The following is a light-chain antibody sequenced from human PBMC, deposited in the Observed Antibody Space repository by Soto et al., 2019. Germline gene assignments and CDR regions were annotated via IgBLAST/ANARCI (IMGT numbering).Light chain of an antibody. Sequence: DIQITQSPSTLSASVGDRVTITCRASQTISTWLAWYQQKPGKATKLVIYDASSLKSEVPSRFSGSGSGTEFTLTISSLQSEDFGVYYCQQYNNWPRATFGGGTKVDIK. CDR3: QQYNNWPRAT. J-gene: IGKJ4*01. V-gene: IGKV1-5*01. CDR2: DAS. CDR1: QTISTW.